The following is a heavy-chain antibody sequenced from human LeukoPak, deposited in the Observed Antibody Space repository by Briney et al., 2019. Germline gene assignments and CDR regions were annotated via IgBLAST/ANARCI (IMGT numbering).Heavy chain of an antibody. V-gene: IGHV3-7*01. Sequence: GGSLRLSCAASGFTFSSYWMTWVRQAPGKGLEWVANIKEDGSEKYYVDSVKGRFTISRDNSKNSLYLQMNSLRAEDTAVYYCAREPYYGSGSSSDYWGQGTPVTVSS. CDR2: IKEDGSEK. J-gene: IGHJ4*02. CDR1: GFTFSSYW. D-gene: IGHD3-10*01. CDR3: AREPYYGSGSSSDY.